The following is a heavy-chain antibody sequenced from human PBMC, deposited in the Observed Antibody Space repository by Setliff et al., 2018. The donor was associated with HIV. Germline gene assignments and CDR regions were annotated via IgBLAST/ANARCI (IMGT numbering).Heavy chain of an antibody. D-gene: IGHD6-19*01. J-gene: IGHJ4*01. CDR3: ARLTSGWFFAY. Sequence: ASETLSLTCTVSGGPISSSNYYWGWIRQPPGKGLEWIGSFFYSGSTYHNPSLKSRVTISVDTSKNQFSLKLSSVTAADTAVYYCARLTSGWFFAYWGQEPWSPSPQ. CDR2: FFYSGST. CDR1: GGPISSSNYY. V-gene: IGHV4-39*01.